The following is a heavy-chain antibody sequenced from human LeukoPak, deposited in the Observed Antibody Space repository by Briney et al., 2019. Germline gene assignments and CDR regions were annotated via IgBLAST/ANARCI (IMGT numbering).Heavy chain of an antibody. Sequence: GGSLRLSCAASGFTFSSYGMHWVRQAPGKGLEWVAVISYDGSNKYYADSVKGRFTISRDNSKNTPYLQMNSLRAEDTAVYYCAKSGRNGAKGPFDYWGQGTLVTVSS. J-gene: IGHJ4*02. V-gene: IGHV3-30*18. CDR2: ISYDGSNK. CDR1: GFTFSSYG. CDR3: AKSGRNGAKGPFDY. D-gene: IGHD4-17*01.